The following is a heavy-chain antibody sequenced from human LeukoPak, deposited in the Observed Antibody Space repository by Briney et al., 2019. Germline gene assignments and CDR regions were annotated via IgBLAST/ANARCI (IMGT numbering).Heavy chain of an antibody. Sequence: SETLSLTCTVSGGSISSYYWSWVRQPPGKGLEWIGYIYYSGSTNYNPSLKSRVTISVDTSKNQFSLKLSSVTAADTAVYYCAQGMEDLRGNYYYMDVWGKGTTVTVSS. V-gene: IGHV4-59*01. CDR3: AQGMEDLRGNYYYMDV. CDR2: IYYSGST. J-gene: IGHJ6*03. D-gene: IGHD1-26*01. CDR1: GGSISSYY.